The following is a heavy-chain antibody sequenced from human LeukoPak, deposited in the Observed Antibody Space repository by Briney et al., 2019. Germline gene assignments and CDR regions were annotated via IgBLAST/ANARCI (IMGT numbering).Heavy chain of an antibody. CDR2: MNPNSGNT. D-gene: IGHD1-1*01. CDR3: ARGPSTTGTTVAFDI. J-gene: IGHJ3*02. Sequence: ASVKVSCKASGYTFTSYDINWVRQATGQGLEWMGWMNPNSGNTGYAQKFQGRVTITRNTSISTAYMELSSLRSEDTAVYYCARGPSTTGTTVAFDIWGQGTMVTVSS. CDR1: GYTFTSYD. V-gene: IGHV1-8*03.